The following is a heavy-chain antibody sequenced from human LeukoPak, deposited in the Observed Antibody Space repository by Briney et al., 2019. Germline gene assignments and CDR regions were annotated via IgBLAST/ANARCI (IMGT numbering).Heavy chain of an antibody. CDR3: AKQEDGYYYYGMDV. CDR1: GFTFSSYS. V-gene: IGHV3-23*01. CDR2: ISGSGGST. Sequence: GGSLRLSCAASGFTFSSYSMNWVRQAPGKGLEWVSAISGSGGSTYHADSVKGRFAISRDNSKNTVYLQMISLRAEDTAVYYCAKQEDGYYYYGMDVWGQGTTVTVSS. J-gene: IGHJ6*02.